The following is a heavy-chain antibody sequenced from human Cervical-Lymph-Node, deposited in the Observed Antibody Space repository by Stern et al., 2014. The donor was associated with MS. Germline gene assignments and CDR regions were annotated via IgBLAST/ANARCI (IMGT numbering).Heavy chain of an antibody. CDR3: ARMSERESTSDY. Sequence: VQLVESGAEVKKPGASVKVSCKASGYTFTSYDISWVRQAPGQGLEWMGWISAYNGNTKYAQKLQGRVPMTTDTSTSTAYMELRSLRSDDTAVYYCARMSERESTSDYWGQGTLVTVSS. CDR1: GYTFTSYD. D-gene: IGHD2-2*01. CDR2: ISAYNGNT. V-gene: IGHV1-18*01. J-gene: IGHJ4*02.